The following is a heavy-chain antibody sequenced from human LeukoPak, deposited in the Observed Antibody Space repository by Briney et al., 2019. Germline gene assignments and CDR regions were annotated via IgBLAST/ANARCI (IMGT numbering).Heavy chain of an antibody. Sequence: QPGGSLRLSCSTSGFTFSAYAMHWARQAPGKGLEYVSAISPNGVSTYYADSVKGRFTISRGNSKNTLYLQMTSLRAEDTAVYYCVKDRSGGYSFDYWGQGTLVTVSS. CDR2: ISPNGVST. CDR1: GFTFSAYA. CDR3: VKDRSGGYSFDY. V-gene: IGHV3-64D*09. J-gene: IGHJ4*02. D-gene: IGHD1-26*01.